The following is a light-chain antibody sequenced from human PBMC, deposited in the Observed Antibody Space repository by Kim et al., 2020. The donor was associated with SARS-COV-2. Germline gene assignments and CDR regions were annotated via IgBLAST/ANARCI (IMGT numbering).Light chain of an antibody. CDR2: QDS. V-gene: IGLV3-1*01. Sequence: SYELTQPPSVSVSPGQAASITCSGDQLGDKYACWYQQKPGQSPVLVIYQDSKRPSGIPERFSGSNSGNTATLTISGTQAMDEADYYCQAWDSSNVVFGGG. CDR3: QAWDSSNVV. J-gene: IGLJ2*01. CDR1: QLGDKY.